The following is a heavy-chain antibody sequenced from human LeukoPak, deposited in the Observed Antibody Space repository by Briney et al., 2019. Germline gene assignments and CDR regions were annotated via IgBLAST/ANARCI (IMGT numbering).Heavy chain of an antibody. D-gene: IGHD5/OR15-5a*01. Sequence: GGSLRLSCAASGFTFSRYGMSWVRQAPGKGLEWVSGISSSSGSTYYADFVKGRFTLSRDNSKNTMYLQMNSLRADDTAIYYCAKCEVSTKPYYMDVWGKGTTVTVSS. CDR2: ISSSSGST. CDR3: AKCEVSTKPYYMDV. J-gene: IGHJ6*03. CDR1: GFTFSRYG. V-gene: IGHV3-23*01.